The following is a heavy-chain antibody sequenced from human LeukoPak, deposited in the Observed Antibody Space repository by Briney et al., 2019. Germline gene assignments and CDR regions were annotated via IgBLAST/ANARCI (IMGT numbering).Heavy chain of an antibody. Sequence: GGSLRLSCAASGFTFDDYAMHWVRQAPGQGLEWVAVISYDGSNKYYADSVKGRFTISRDNSKNTLYLQMNSLRAEDTAVYYCAKASVYVYYGMDVWGQGTTVTVSS. CDR2: ISYDGSNK. J-gene: IGHJ6*02. D-gene: IGHD3-16*02. CDR1: GFTFDDYA. CDR3: AKASVYVYYGMDV. V-gene: IGHV3-30*18.